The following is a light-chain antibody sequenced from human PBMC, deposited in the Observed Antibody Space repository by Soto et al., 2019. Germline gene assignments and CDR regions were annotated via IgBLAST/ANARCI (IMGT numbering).Light chain of an antibody. Sequence: EIVLMQSPGTLSLSPGERATLSCRASQTLRRTYIAWYQQKPGQAPRVLIYGASKRATGIPARFSGSGSGTEFALTISSLQSEDFALYYCQQYKNWPPITFGQGTRLEIK. CDR2: GAS. CDR3: QQYKNWPPIT. CDR1: QTLRRT. J-gene: IGKJ5*01. V-gene: IGKV3D-15*01.